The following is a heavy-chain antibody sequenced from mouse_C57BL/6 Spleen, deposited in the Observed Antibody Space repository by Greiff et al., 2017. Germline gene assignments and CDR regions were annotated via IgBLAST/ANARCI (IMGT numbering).Heavy chain of an antibody. CDR2: IYPRDGST. CDR3: ARPPFYYGSSWAMDY. D-gene: IGHD1-1*01. Sequence: QVQLQQSDAELVKPGASVKISCKVSGYTFTDHTIHWMKQRPEQGLEWIGYIYPRDGSTKYNEKFKGKATLTADKSSSTAYMQLNSLTSEDSAVYFCARPPFYYGSSWAMDYWGQGTSVTVSS. CDR1: GYTFTDHT. J-gene: IGHJ4*01. V-gene: IGHV1-78*01.